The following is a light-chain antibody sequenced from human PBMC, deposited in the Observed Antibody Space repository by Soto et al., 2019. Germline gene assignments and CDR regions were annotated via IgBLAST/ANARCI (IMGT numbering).Light chain of an antibody. CDR1: QSISSW. V-gene: IGKV1-5*01. CDR2: DAS. Sequence: DIQMTQSPSTLSASVRDRVTITCRASQSISSWLAWYQQKPGKAPKLLIYDASSLESGVPSRFSGSGSGTEFTLTISSLQPDDFATYYCQQYNSHFQTFGQGTKVEIK. CDR3: QQYNSHFQT. J-gene: IGKJ1*01.